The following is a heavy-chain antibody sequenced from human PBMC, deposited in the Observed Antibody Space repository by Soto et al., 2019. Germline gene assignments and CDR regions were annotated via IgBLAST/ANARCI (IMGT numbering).Heavy chain of an antibody. D-gene: IGHD3-3*01. CDR3: ARGLGRYDFWSGNNTDYFDY. Sequence: PSETLSVACAVYGGSCSRYYWNCIRHPPGKWLAWIGEINHSASTNYNPSLNSRVTISVDTSKNKFSLKLSSATAADTDVYYCARGLGRYDFWSGNNTDYFDYRGQGSLVTV. V-gene: IGHV4-34*01. CDR2: INHSAST. J-gene: IGHJ4*02. CDR1: GGSCSRYY.